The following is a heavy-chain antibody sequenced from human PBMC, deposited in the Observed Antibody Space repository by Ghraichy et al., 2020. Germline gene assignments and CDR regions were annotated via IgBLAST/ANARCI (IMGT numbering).Heavy chain of an antibody. V-gene: IGHV3-7*03. J-gene: IGHJ4*02. CDR1: GFTFNNYW. Sequence: GESLNISCAASGFTFNNYWMSWVRQAPGKGLEWVANIRPDGREERYVDAVKGRFTISRDNATNSIFLQMNSLRGDDTAIYYCARDRGHSWLGDWGRGTLVTVSS. D-gene: IGHD3-10*01. CDR3: ARDRGHSWLGD. CDR2: IRPDGREE.